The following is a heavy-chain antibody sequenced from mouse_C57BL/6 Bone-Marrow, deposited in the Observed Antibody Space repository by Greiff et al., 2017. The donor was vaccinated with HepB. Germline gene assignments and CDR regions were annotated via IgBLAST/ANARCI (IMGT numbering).Heavy chain of an antibody. CDR1: GYTFTSYN. J-gene: IGHJ4*01. Sequence: LQQSGAELVRPGASVKMSCKASGYTFTSYNMHWVKQTPRQGLEWIGAIYPGNGDTSYNQKFKGKATLTVDKSSSTAYMQLSSLTSEDSAVYFCARTYYYDSSPHYYAMDYWGQGTSVTVSS. D-gene: IGHD1-1*01. CDR2: IYPGNGDT. V-gene: IGHV1-12*01. CDR3: ARTYYYDSSPHYYAMDY.